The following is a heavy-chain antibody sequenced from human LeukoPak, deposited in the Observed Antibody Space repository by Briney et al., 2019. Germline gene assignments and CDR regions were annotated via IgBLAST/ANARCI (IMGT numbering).Heavy chain of an antibody. CDR1: GYTFTSYG. D-gene: IGHD3-3*01. CDR2: ISAYNGNT. Sequence: ASVKVSCKASGYTFTSYGTSWVRQAPGQGLEWMGWISAYNGNTNYAQKVQGRVTMSTDTSTSTAYMELRSLRSDDTAVYYCARITIFGVDVAWFDPWGQGTLVTVSS. J-gene: IGHJ5*02. CDR3: ARITIFGVDVAWFDP. V-gene: IGHV1-18*01.